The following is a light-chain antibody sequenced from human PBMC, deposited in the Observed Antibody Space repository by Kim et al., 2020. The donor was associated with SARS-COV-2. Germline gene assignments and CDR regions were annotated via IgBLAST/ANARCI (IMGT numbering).Light chain of an antibody. CDR1: QTISNNY. J-gene: IGKJ2*01. V-gene: IGKV3-20*01. CDR3: KKYGISPLIYA. Sequence: EIVLTQSPGTLSLSPGERATLSCRASQTISNNYLAWYQQNPGQAPRLLIYGASSRATGIPDRFSGSGSGTDFTLTINRLEPEDFAVYYCKKYGISPLIYAFGQGTKLEIK. CDR2: GAS.